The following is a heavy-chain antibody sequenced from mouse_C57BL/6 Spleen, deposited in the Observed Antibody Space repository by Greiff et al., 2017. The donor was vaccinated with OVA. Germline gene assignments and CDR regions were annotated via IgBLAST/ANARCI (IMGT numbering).Heavy chain of an antibody. CDR3: AATAQATFGFAY. CDR2: IDPSDSYT. Sequence: VQLQQPGAELVMPGASVKLSCKASGYTFTSYWMHWVKQRPGQGLEWIGEIDPSDSYTNYNQKFKGKSTLTVDKSSSTAYMQLSSLTSEDSAVYYCAATAQATFGFAYWGQGTLVTVSA. D-gene: IGHD3-2*02. V-gene: IGHV1-69*01. CDR1: GYTFTSYW. J-gene: IGHJ3*01.